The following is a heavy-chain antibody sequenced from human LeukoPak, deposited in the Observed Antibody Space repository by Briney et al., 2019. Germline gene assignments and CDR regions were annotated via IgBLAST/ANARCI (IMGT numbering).Heavy chain of an antibody. CDR2: IKQDGSEK. CDR3: ARGGYYRREAFDI. Sequence: GGSLRLSCAASGFTFSSYWMSWVRQAPGKGLEWVANIKQDGSEKYYVDSVTGRFTISRDNAKNSLYLQMNSLRAEDTAVYYCARGGYYRREAFDIWGQGTMVTVSS. J-gene: IGHJ3*02. V-gene: IGHV3-7*04. D-gene: IGHD3-22*01. CDR1: GFTFSSYW.